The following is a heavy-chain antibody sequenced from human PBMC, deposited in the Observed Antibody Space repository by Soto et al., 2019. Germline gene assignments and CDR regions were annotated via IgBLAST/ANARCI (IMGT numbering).Heavy chain of an antibody. V-gene: IGHV3-64*01. Sequence: EVQLVESGGGLVQPGESLRLSCAASGFSFSSYGMHWVRQGPGKGLEYGSGISSDGGGAYYANSVKGRFSISRDNSKNTLYLQMGSLRPEDMAVYYCARRGGSGSYPFDYWGQGTLVTVSS. CDR1: GFSFSSYG. CDR2: ISSDGGGA. D-gene: IGHD1-26*01. CDR3: ARRGGSGSYPFDY. J-gene: IGHJ4*02.